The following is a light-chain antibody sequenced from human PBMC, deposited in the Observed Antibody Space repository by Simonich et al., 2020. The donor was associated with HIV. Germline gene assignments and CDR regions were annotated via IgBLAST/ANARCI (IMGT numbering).Light chain of an antibody. CDR3: QQYNSYSYT. J-gene: IGKJ2*01. Sequence: AIQLPPSPSSLSASVGDRVTITCRSSQRIGSALAWYQQKPGKAPKLLIYDASSLESGVPSRFSGSGSGTDFTLTISSLQPDDFATYYCQQYNSYSYTFGQGTKLESK. CDR2: DAS. V-gene: IGKV1-13*02. CDR1: QRIGSA.